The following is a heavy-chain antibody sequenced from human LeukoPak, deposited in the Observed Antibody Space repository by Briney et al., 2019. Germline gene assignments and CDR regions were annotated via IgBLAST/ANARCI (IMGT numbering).Heavy chain of an antibody. D-gene: IGHD6-19*01. J-gene: IGHJ5*02. CDR1: GFTFSRNW. CDR3: AKAYTRGSSGWYGFLNWFDP. V-gene: IGHV3-74*01. CDR2: INSDGSIT. Sequence: GGSLRLSCAASGFTFSRNWMHWVRQAPGKGLVWVSRINSDGSITNYADSVKGRFTISRDNAKNTLYLQMNSLRAEDTAVYYCAKAYTRGSSGWYGFLNWFDPWGQGTLVTVSS.